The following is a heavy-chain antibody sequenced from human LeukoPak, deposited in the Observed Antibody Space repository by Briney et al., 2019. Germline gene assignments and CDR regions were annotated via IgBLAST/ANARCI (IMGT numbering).Heavy chain of an antibody. V-gene: IGHV1-24*01. Sequence: GASVKVSCKVSGYTLTELSMHWVRQGPGKGLEWMGGFDPEDGETIYAQKFQGRVTMTEDTSTDTAYMELSSLRSEDTAVYYCATDTRDYSSMGYWGQGTLVTISS. D-gene: IGHD3-10*01. CDR3: ATDTRDYSSMGY. CDR2: FDPEDGET. CDR1: GYTLTELS. J-gene: IGHJ4*02.